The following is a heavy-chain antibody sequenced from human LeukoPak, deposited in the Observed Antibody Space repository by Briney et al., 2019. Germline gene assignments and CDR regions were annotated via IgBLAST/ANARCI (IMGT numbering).Heavy chain of an antibody. D-gene: IGHD3-10*02. CDR3: ARAVFEGRGRGGFDY. V-gene: IGHV1-69*06. Sequence: SVTVSCKASGGTFSSYAISWVRQAPGQGLEWMGGIIPIFGTANYAQKFQGRVTITADKSTSTAYMELSSLRSEDTAVYYCARAVFEGRGRGGFDYWGQGTLVTVSS. J-gene: IGHJ4*02. CDR1: GGTFSSYA. CDR2: IIPIFGTA.